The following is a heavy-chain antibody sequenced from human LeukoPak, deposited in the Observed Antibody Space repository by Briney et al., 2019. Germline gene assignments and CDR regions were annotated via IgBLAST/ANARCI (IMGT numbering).Heavy chain of an antibody. CDR1: GGSISSYS. J-gene: IGHJ4*02. Sequence: PSETLSLTCTVSGGSISSYSWNWIRQPPGRGLEWIGYIYYSGSTNYNPSLKSRVTISVDTSKNQFSLKLSSVTAADTAVYYCARGSIAVAGIFDYWGQGTLVTVSS. D-gene: IGHD6-19*01. V-gene: IGHV4-59*01. CDR3: ARGSIAVAGIFDY. CDR2: IYYSGST.